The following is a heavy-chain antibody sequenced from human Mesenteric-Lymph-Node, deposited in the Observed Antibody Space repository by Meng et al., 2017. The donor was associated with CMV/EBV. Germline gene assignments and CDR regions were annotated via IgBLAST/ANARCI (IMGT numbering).Heavy chain of an antibody. Sequence: SETLSLTCTVSGGSVSSGSYYWSWIRQPPGKGLEWIGYIYYSGSTNYNPSLKSRVTISVDTPKNQFSLKLSSVTAADTAVYYCARYGEGYCSSTSCWLDYWGQGTLVTVSS. CDR1: GGSVSSGSYY. D-gene: IGHD2-2*01. J-gene: IGHJ4*02. CDR2: IYYSGST. V-gene: IGHV4-61*01. CDR3: ARYGEGYCSSTSCWLDY.